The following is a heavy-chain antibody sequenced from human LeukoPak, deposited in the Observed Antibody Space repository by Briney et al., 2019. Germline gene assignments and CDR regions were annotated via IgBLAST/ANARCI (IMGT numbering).Heavy chain of an antibody. V-gene: IGHV4-59*12. J-gene: IGHJ5*02. CDR3: ARGRSLYDFWSGSQLNWFDP. CDR1: GGSISSYY. Sequence: PSETLSLTCTVSGGSISSYYWSWIRQPPGKGLEWIGYIYYSGSTNYNPSLKSRVTISVDTSKNQFSLKLSSVTAADTAVYYCARGRSLYDFWSGSQLNWFDPWGQGTLVTVSS. D-gene: IGHD3-3*01. CDR2: IYYSGST.